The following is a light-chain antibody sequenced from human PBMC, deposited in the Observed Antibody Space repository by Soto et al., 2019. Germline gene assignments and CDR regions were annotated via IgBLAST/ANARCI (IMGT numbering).Light chain of an antibody. CDR3: QQYGSLSWT. V-gene: IGKV3-20*01. J-gene: IGKJ1*01. CDR2: GAS. CDR1: QSVSSS. Sequence: EMVMTQSPATLSVSPGERVTLSCRASQSVSSSLAWHQQRPGQAPRLLIYGASSRATGIPDKFSGSGSGTDFTLTISRLEPEDFAVYYCQQYGSLSWTFGQGTKVDIK.